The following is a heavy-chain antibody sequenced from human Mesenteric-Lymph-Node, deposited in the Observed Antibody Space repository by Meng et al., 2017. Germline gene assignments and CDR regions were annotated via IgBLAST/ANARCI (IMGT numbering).Heavy chain of an antibody. V-gene: IGHV1-46*01. CDR2: INPSSGGT. Sequence: ASVKVSCKASGDTFTTSYMHWVRQAPGQGLEWMGIINPSSGGTSYTQKFQGRVTMTRDTSTSTVYMELSSLRSEDTAVYYCARDTGTTRSLDWGYYFDYWGQGTLVTVSS. J-gene: IGHJ4*02. CDR1: GDTFTTSY. D-gene: IGHD3-9*01. CDR3: ARDTGTTRSLDWGYYFDY.